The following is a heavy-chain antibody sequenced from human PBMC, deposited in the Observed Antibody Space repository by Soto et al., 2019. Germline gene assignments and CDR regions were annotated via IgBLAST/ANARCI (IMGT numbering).Heavy chain of an antibody. CDR1: GFTFSTFS. CDR2: IGGSGGSI. CDR3: ARDLAWAFDS. J-gene: IGHJ4*02. Sequence: GGSLRLSCVVSGFTFSTFSMNWVRQAPGKGLEWLSYIGGSGGSISYADSVKGRFTISRDNGKNTLYLQMSSLRDEDTAVYYCARDLAWAFDSWGQGALVTVSS. D-gene: IGHD1-26*01. V-gene: IGHV3-48*02.